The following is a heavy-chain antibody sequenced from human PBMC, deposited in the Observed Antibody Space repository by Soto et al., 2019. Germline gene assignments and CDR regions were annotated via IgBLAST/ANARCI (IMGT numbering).Heavy chain of an antibody. Sequence: GGSLRLSCAASGFTFSSYPMHLVRQAPGKGLEWVAVISYDGSNKYYADSVKGRFTISRDNSKNTLYLQMNSLRAEDTAVFYCARDPDTAMVTGYYYYYAIDVWGQGTTVTVSS. J-gene: IGHJ6*02. CDR3: ARDPDTAMVTGYYYYYAIDV. CDR1: GFTFSSYP. V-gene: IGHV3-30-3*01. CDR2: ISYDGSNK. D-gene: IGHD5-18*01.